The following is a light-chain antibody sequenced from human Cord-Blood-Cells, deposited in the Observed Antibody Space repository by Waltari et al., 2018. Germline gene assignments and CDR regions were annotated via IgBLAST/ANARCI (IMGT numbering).Light chain of an antibody. V-gene: IGLV2-23*01. CDR3: CSYAGSYTYV. CDR1: SSDVGSYNL. J-gene: IGLJ1*01. Sequence: QSALTQPASVSGSPGQSHTISCTGTSSDVGSYNLVSWYPQHPGKAPKPMIYEGSKRPSGVSNRFSGSKSGNTASLTISGLQAEDEADYYCCSYAGSYTYVFGTGTKVTVL. CDR2: EGS.